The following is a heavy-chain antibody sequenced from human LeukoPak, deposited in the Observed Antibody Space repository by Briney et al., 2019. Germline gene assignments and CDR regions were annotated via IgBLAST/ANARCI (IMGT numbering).Heavy chain of an antibody. CDR1: GFTFSSYS. Sequence: GGSLRLSCAASGFTFSSYSMNWVRQAPGKGLEWVSSIISSSSYIYYADSVKGRFTTSRDNAKNSLYLQMNSLRAEDTAVYYCARVGGYCSGGSCYFFDYWGQGTLVTVSS. CDR2: IISSSSYI. J-gene: IGHJ4*02. CDR3: ARVGGYCSGGSCYFFDY. V-gene: IGHV3-21*01. D-gene: IGHD2-15*01.